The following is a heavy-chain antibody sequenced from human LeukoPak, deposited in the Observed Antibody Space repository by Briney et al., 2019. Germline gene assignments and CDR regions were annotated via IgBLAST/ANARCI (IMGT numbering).Heavy chain of an antibody. V-gene: IGHV3-23*01. CDR3: AKDGADFWSGYYIDAFDI. CDR1: GFTFSSYA. CDR2: TSGSGGST. D-gene: IGHD3-3*01. J-gene: IGHJ3*02. Sequence: SRGSLRLSCAASGFTFSSYAMSCVRQAPGKGLEWVSATSGSGGSTYYAATVRGRFTISRDNSKNTLYLQMNSLRAEDTAVYYCAKDGADFWSGYYIDAFDIWGQGTMVTVSS.